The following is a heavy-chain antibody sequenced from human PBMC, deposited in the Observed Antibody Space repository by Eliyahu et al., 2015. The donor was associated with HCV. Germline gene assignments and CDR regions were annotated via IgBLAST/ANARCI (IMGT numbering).Heavy chain of an antibody. Sequence: QVQLVQSGAEVKKPGSSVTVSCKASGGXFNNXAISWVRQAPGQGLEWMGGVIPMFGIPNYAQKFQGRVTITADKSTSTAYMDLNTLTSEDTAVYYCARSTYGSGSLATMTYYSYGMDVWGQGTTVTVSS. CDR1: GGXFNNXA. CDR2: VIPMFGIP. V-gene: IGHV1-69*17. J-gene: IGHJ6*02. D-gene: IGHD3-10*01. CDR3: ARSTYGSGSLATMTYYSYGMDV.